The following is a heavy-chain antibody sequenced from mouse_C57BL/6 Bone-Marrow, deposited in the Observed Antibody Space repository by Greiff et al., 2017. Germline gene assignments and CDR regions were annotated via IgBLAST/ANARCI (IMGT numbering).Heavy chain of an antibody. V-gene: IGHV1-4*01. CDR1: GYTFTSYS. Sequence: VQLQQSGAELAIPGASVKMSCKASGYTFTSYSMHWVKQRPGQGLEWIGYINPSSGYTKYNQKFKDKATLTADKSSSTAYMQLSSLTSEDSAVYYCANAYYLWYFDVWGTGTTVTVSS. J-gene: IGHJ1*03. CDR3: ANAYYLWYFDV. CDR2: INPSSGYT. D-gene: IGHD6-5*01.